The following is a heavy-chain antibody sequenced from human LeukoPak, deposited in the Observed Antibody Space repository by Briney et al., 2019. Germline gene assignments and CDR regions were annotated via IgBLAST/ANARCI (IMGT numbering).Heavy chain of an antibody. Sequence: GGTLRLSCAASGFTFSSYPMNWVRQAPGKGLEWVSSISSRSDYIYYADSVKGRFTISRDDAKNSLYLQMNSLRAEDTAVYYCARLPELPGFGDYWGPGTLVTVSS. CDR1: GFTFSSYP. V-gene: IGHV3-21*01. CDR2: ISSRSDYI. J-gene: IGHJ4*02. D-gene: IGHD3-10*01. CDR3: ARLPELPGFGDY.